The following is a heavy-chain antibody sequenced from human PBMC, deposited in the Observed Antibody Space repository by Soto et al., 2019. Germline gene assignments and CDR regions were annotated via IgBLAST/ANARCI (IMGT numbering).Heavy chain of an antibody. D-gene: IGHD2-15*01. CDR1: GFTFSWYW. Sequence: GGSLRLSCAASGFTFSWYWMTWVRQAPGKGLEWVANIEADGSEKYYVDSVKGRFTISRDNAKNSVYLQMNSLRAEDTAIYYCARDPEYCTAGSCSYWGQGTLVTVSS. CDR3: ARDPEYCTAGSCSY. J-gene: IGHJ4*02. V-gene: IGHV3-7*05. CDR2: IEADGSEK.